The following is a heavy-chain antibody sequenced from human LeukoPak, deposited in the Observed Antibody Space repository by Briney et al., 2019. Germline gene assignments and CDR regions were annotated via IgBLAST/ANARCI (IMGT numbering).Heavy chain of an antibody. J-gene: IGHJ4*02. D-gene: IGHD3-16*01. CDR1: GYRFTTYW. V-gene: IGHV5-51*01. Sequence: GESLKISCRGSGYRFTTYWIGWVRQPPGQGLEWMGSVYPGDSAISYSPSFQGQVTISADKSIGTAYLRWGSLKASDTAMYYCARRNYFSTSGSKDHYDYWGQGTLVTVTP. CDR3: ARRNYFSTSGSKDHYDY. CDR2: VYPGDSAI.